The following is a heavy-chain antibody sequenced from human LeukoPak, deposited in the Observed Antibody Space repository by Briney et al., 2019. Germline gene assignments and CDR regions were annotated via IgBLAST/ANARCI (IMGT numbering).Heavy chain of an antibody. V-gene: IGHV3-30*02. CDR3: ARERVNYDILTGYYAFDY. D-gene: IGHD3-9*01. Sequence: AGGSLRLSCAASGFTFSSYGMHWVRQAPGKGLEWVAFIRYDGSNKYYADSVKGRFTISRDNSKNTLYLQMNSLRAEDTAVYYCARERVNYDILTGYYAFDYWGQGTLVTVSS. CDR2: IRYDGSNK. J-gene: IGHJ4*02. CDR1: GFTFSSYG.